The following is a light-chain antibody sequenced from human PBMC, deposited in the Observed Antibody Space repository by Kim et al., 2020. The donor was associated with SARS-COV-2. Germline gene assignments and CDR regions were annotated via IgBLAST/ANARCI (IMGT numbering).Light chain of an antibody. CDR1: RDISNY. Sequence: SSSLGDRVTITGQASRDISNYLNWYQQKPGKAPNLLIHDASKLETGVSSRFRGSGSGTEFTLTITGLRPEDFATDYCKQYDNVPYSFGQGTKLEI. CDR3: KQYDNVPYS. V-gene: IGKV1-33*01. CDR2: DAS. J-gene: IGKJ2*03.